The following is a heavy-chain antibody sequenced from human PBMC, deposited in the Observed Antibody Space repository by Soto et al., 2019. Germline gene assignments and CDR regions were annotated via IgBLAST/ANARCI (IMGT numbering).Heavy chain of an antibody. V-gene: IGHV3-23*01. Sequence: PGGSLRLSCAASGFTFSSYAMSWVRQAPGKGLEWVSAISGSGGNTYYADSVKGRFTISRDNSKNTLYLQMNSLRAEDTAIYYCQSYCSGGSCYRTNAFDIWGQGTMVTVSS. D-gene: IGHD2-15*01. CDR3: QSYCSGGSCYRTNAFDI. CDR2: ISGSGGNT. CDR1: GFTFSSYA. J-gene: IGHJ3*02.